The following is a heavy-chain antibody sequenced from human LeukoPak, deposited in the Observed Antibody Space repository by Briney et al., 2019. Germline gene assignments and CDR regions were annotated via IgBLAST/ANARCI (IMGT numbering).Heavy chain of an antibody. Sequence: SETLSLTCTVSGGSVGSGSYYWSWIRLPPGKGLEWIGYIYYSGSTNYNPSLKSRVTISVDTSKNQFSLKLSSVTAADTAVYYCARTLRHFDLWGRGTLVTVSS. CDR3: ARTLRHFDL. D-gene: IGHD4-17*01. CDR2: IYYSGST. V-gene: IGHV4-61*01. J-gene: IGHJ2*01. CDR1: GGSVGSGSYY.